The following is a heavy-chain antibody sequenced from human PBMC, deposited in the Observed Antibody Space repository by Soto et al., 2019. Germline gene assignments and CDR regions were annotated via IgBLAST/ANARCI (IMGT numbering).Heavy chain of an antibody. CDR3: ARRYGGNLDY. Sequence: QVQLQESGPGLVKPSETLSLTCTVSGGSISSYYWSWIRQPPGKGLECIGYIYYSGSTNYNPSLKSRVTMSVDTSKNQFSLKLSSVTAADTAVYYCARRYGGNLDYWGQGTLVTVSS. J-gene: IGHJ4*02. D-gene: IGHD1-26*01. CDR2: IYYSGST. CDR1: GGSISSYY. V-gene: IGHV4-59*08.